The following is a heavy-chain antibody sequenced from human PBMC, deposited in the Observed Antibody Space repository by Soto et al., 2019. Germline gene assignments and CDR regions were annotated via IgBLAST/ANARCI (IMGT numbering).Heavy chain of an antibody. D-gene: IGHD3-10*01. V-gene: IGHV4-59*01. Sequence: QVQLQESGPGLVKPSETLSLTCTVSGGSISSYYWSWIRQPPGKGLEWIGYSYYSGSTTYNPSLKSRVTISVETSKNQFSLKLSSVTAADTAVYYCARDRGRAFDYWGQGTLGTVSS. CDR2: SYYSGST. J-gene: IGHJ4*02. CDR3: ARDRGRAFDY. CDR1: GGSISSYY.